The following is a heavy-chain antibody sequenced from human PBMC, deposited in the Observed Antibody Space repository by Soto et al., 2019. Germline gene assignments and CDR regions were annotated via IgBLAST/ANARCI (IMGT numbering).Heavy chain of an antibody. Sequence: PGGSLRLSCAASGFTFSSYAMSWVRQAPRKGLEWVSAISGSGGSTYYADSVKGRFTISRDNSKNTLYLQMNSLRAEDTAVYYCAKGGVLRFLEWLWNDAFDIWGQGTMVTVSS. J-gene: IGHJ3*02. V-gene: IGHV3-23*01. CDR2: ISGSGGST. D-gene: IGHD3-3*01. CDR3: AKGGVLRFLEWLWNDAFDI. CDR1: GFTFSSYA.